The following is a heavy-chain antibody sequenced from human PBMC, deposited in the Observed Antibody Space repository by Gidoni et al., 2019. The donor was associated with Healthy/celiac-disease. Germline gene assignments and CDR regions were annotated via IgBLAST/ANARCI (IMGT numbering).Heavy chain of an antibody. V-gene: IGHV3-53*01. CDR1: GFTVSINY. Sequence: EVQLVESGGGLIQPGGSLRLSCAASGFTVSINYMSWVRQAPGKGLEGVSVIYSGGSTYYADSVKGRFTISRDNSKNTLYLQMNSLRAEDTAVYYCARAGWEPRGGAYYFDYWGQGTLVTVSS. J-gene: IGHJ4*02. CDR3: ARAGWEPRGGAYYFDY. D-gene: IGHD1-26*01. CDR2: IYSGGST.